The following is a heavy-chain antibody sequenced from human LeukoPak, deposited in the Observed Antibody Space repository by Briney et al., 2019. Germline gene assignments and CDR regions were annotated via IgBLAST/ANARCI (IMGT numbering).Heavy chain of an antibody. J-gene: IGHJ4*02. V-gene: IGHV3-21*01. D-gene: IGHD6-13*01. CDR3: ARDSAAAGLDY. CDR1: GFTFSNFI. Sequence: GGSLRLSCAASGFTFSNFIMNWVRQAPGKGLEWVSSIGSRSSYIYYADSVKGRFTISRDNAKNSLYLQVNSLGAEDTATYYCARDSAAAGLDYWGQGTLVIVSS. CDR2: IGSRSSYI.